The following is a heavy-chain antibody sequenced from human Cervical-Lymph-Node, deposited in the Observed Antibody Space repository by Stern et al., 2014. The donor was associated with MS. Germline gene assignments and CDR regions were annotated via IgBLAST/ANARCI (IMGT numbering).Heavy chain of an antibody. Sequence: EVQLVESGGGLVQPGGSLRLSCEASGFNFRHYCMSWVRQAPGKGLEWVANIKQDGTEKYNVESVEGRFTISRDNAKNSLYLQMNSLRAEDTAVYYCARFEDSSAYLYFYYGMDVWGHGTTVTVSS. J-gene: IGHJ6*02. CDR3: ARFEDSSAYLYFYYGMDV. CDR1: GFNFRHYC. D-gene: IGHD3-16*01. V-gene: IGHV3-7*01. CDR2: IKQDGTEK.